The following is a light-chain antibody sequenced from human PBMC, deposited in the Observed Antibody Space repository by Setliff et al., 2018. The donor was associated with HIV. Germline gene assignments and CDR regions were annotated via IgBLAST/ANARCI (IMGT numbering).Light chain of an antibody. CDR1: SGSIASNY. J-gene: IGLJ2*01. CDR3: QSYDSSNQDVV. V-gene: IGLV6-57*01. CDR2: EDN. Sequence: NFMLTQPHSVSESPGKMVTISCTRSSGSIASNYVQWYQQRPGSSPTTMIYEDNQRPSGVPDRFSGSIDSSSNSASLTISGLKTEDEADYYCQSYDSSNQDVVFGGGTQLTVL.